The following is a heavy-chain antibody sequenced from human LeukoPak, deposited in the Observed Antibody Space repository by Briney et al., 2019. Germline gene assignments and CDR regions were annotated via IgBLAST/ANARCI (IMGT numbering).Heavy chain of an antibody. J-gene: IGHJ4*02. CDR1: GYSISSGHY. Sequence: KPSETLSLTCTVSGYSISSGHYWGWIRQPPGKGLEWIGSIYYSGSTYDHPSLKSRVTMSVDTSKNLFSLRLSSVTAADTAIYYCVRDLYDRRGYYYFDQWGQGTLVTVSS. CDR3: VRDLYDRRGYYYFDQ. CDR2: IYYSGST. D-gene: IGHD3-22*01. V-gene: IGHV4-38-2*02.